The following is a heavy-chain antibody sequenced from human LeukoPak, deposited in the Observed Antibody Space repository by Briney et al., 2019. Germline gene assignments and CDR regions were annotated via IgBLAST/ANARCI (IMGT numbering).Heavy chain of an antibody. J-gene: IGHJ4*02. CDR3: AGGLLWFGELSGSKPFDY. V-gene: IGHV4-34*01. D-gene: IGHD3-10*01. CDR2: IYYSGST. Sequence: PSETLSLTCAVYGGSFSGYYWGWIRQPPGKGLEWIGSIYYSGSTYYNPSLKSRVTISVDTSKNQFSLKLSSVTAADTAVYYCAGGLLWFGELSGSKPFDYWGQGTLVTVSS. CDR1: GGSFSGYY.